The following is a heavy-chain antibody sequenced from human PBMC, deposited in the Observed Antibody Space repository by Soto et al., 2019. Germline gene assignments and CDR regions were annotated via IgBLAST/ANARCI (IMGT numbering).Heavy chain of an antibody. CDR2: ISGSGGSP. J-gene: IGHJ4*02. V-gene: IGHV3-23*01. CDR3: AKARCTTTDCYAPDY. Sequence: GGSLRLSCAASGFSFRTYTMSWVRQAPGKGLEWLSVISGSGGSPSYADSVQGRFVISRDNARNTLYLHMNSLRAEDTAMYYCAKARCTTTDCYAPDYWGRGTLVTVSS. CDR1: GFSFRTYT. D-gene: IGHD1-26*01.